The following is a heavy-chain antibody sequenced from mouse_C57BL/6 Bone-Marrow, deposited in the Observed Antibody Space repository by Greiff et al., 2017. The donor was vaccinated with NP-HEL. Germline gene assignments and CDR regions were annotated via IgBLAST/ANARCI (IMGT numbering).Heavy chain of an antibody. CDR2: IRLKSDNYAT. Sequence: EVMLVESGGGLVQPGGSMTLSCVASGFPFSNYWMNWVRQSPEKGLEWVAQIRLKSDNYATHYAESVQGRFTISRDDSKSNVYLQMNNVRDEDTGIYYCTELGRDWYFDVWGTGTTVTGSS. CDR3: TELGRDWYFDV. D-gene: IGHD4-1*01. J-gene: IGHJ1*03. CDR1: GFPFSNYW. V-gene: IGHV6-3*01.